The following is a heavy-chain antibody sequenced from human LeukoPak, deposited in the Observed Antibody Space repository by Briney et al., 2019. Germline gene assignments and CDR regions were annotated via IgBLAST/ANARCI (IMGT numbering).Heavy chain of an antibody. V-gene: IGHV4-39*01. CDR3: ARLGSETYMDY. Sequence: PSETLSLTCTVSGGSISSNSYYWGWIRQPPGKGLKWIGSIYYSGSTYYNPSLKSRVTISVDTSKNQFSLKLNSVTAADTAVYYCARLGSETYMDYWGQGTLVTVSS. CDR1: GGSISSNSYY. D-gene: IGHD3-16*01. J-gene: IGHJ4*02. CDR2: IYYSGST.